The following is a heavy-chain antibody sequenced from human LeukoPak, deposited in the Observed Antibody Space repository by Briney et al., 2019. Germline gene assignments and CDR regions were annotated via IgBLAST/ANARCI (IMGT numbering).Heavy chain of an antibody. D-gene: IGHD5-24*01. V-gene: IGHV4-61*02. Sequence: PSQTLSLTCTVSGGSISSDNYYGNLIRQPAGKGLEWMGRIYTSGSTNYNPSLKTRVTISIDTSKNQFSLKLTSVTAADTAVYYCLLRRDGYTHFDYWGQGTLVTVSS. J-gene: IGHJ4*02. CDR3: LLRRDGYTHFDY. CDR1: GGSISSDNYY. CDR2: IYTSGST.